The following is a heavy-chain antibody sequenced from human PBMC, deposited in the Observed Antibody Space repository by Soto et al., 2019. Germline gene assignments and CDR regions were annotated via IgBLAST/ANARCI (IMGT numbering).Heavy chain of an antibody. D-gene: IGHD6-6*01. J-gene: IGHJ6*03. CDR2: ISAYNGNT. Sequence: QVQLLQSGAEVKKPGASVKVSCKASGYTFTNYGITWVRQAPGQGLEWMGWISAYNGNTHYTQRLQGRVTMTTVTSTSTAYMELRGLRSDDTAVYYWAKVRQPVGYFYYSMDVWGKGTTVTVSS. CDR3: AKVRQPVGYFYYSMDV. V-gene: IGHV1-18*01. CDR1: GYTFTNYG.